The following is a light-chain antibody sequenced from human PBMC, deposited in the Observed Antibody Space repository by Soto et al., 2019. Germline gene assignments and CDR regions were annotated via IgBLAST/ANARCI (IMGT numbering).Light chain of an antibody. Sequence: DIQLTQSPSFLSASVGDRVTITCRASQGIRNYLAWYPQTPGRAPKLLIYIASTLQSGVPSRFSGSYAGTDCTLTITSLQPEDVETYYCQQVNSYPITFGQGTRLEIK. V-gene: IGKV1-9*01. J-gene: IGKJ5*01. CDR1: QGIRNY. CDR2: IAS. CDR3: QQVNSYPIT.